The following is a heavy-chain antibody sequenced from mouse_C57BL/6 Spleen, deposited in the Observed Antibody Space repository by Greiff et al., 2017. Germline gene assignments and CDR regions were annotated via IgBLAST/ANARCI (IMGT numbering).Heavy chain of an antibody. J-gene: IGHJ2*01. CDR3: ARRMGYCGGYCDY. D-gene: IGHD2-3*01. CDR1: GYAFSSSW. V-gene: IGHV1-82*01. Sequence: QVQLQQSGPELVKPGASVKISCKASGYAFSSSWMNWVKQRPGKGLEWIGRIYPGDGDTNYNGKFKGKATLTADKSSSTAYMQLSSLTSEDSAVYFCARRMGYCGGYCDYWGQGTTLTVSS. CDR2: IYPGDGDT.